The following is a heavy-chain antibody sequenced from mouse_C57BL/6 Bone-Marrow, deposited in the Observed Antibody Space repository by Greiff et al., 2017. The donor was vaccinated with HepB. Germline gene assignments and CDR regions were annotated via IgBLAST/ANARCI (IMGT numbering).Heavy chain of an antibody. Sequence: VQLQQSGPELVKPGASVKISCKASGYSFTGYYMNWVKQSPEKSLEWIGEINPSTGGTTYNQKFKAKATLTVDKSSSTAYMQLKSLTSEDSAVYYCARAPDYGSSYHFDYWGQGTTLTVSS. CDR2: INPSTGGT. J-gene: IGHJ2*01. D-gene: IGHD1-1*01. CDR1: GYSFTGYY. V-gene: IGHV1-42*01. CDR3: ARAPDYGSSYHFDY.